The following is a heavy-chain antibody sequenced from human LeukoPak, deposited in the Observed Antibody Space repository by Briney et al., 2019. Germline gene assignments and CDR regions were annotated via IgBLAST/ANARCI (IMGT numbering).Heavy chain of an antibody. CDR1: GFTFSSYW. CDR3: ARRYCSSTSCVNWFDS. D-gene: IGHD2-2*01. V-gene: IGHV3-74*01. Sequence: AGSLRLSCAASGFTFSSYWMHWVRQAPGKGLMWVSRINGDGSSTSYADSVKGRFTISRDNAKNTLYLQMNSLRADDTAVYYCARRYCSSTSCVNWFDSWGQGTLVTVSS. CDR2: INGDGSST. J-gene: IGHJ5*01.